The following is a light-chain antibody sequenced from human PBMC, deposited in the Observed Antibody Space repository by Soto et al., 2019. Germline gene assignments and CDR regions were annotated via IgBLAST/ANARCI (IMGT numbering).Light chain of an antibody. Sequence: EIVLTQSPGTLSLSPGERATLSCRASQSVSSSYLAWYQQKPGQAPRLLIYGASSRATGIPDRFSGSGSGTDFTLTISRLEPEDFAVYYCQQYGSSPSTFGQGNKVAIK. J-gene: IGKJ1*01. CDR3: QQYGSSPST. V-gene: IGKV3-20*01. CDR1: QSVSSSY. CDR2: GAS.